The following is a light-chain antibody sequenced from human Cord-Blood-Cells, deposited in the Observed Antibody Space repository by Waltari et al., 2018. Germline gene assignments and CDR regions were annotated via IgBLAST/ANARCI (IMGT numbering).Light chain of an antibody. CDR1: QSVSSSY. J-gene: IGKJ2*03. V-gene: IGKV3-20*01. CDR2: GAS. CDR3: QQYGSSPYS. Sequence: EMVLTQSPGTLSLSPGERATLSCRASQSVSSSYLAWYQQKPGQAPRLLIYGASSRATGIPDRFSGSGSGTHFTLTISRLEPEDFAVYYCQQYGSSPYSFGQGTKLEIK.